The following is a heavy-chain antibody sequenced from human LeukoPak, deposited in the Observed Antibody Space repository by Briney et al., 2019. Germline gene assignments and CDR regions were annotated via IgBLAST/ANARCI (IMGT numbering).Heavy chain of an antibody. CDR2: ISSSSTYI. Sequence: GGSLRLSCETSGFTFSNYNMNWVRQAPGKGLEWISFISSSSTYIYYADSVKGRFTISRDNAKNSLYLQMNSLRAEDTAVYYCASLTYYDSSDDFDYWGQGTLVTVSS. J-gene: IGHJ4*02. D-gene: IGHD3-22*01. CDR1: GFTFSNYN. V-gene: IGHV3-21*01. CDR3: ASLTYYDSSDDFDY.